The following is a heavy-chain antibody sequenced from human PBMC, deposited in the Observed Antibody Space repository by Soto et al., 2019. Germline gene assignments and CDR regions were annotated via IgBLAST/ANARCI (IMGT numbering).Heavy chain of an antibody. Sequence: QVPLVQSGAEVKKPGSSVKVSCKASGGTFSSYTISWVRQAPGQGLEWMGRIIPILGIANYAQKFQGRVTITADKSTSTAYMELSSLRSEDTAVYYCARDGDYEDYYYYMDVWGKGTTVTVSS. CDR2: IIPILGIA. V-gene: IGHV1-69*08. CDR1: GGTFSSYT. D-gene: IGHD3-16*01. J-gene: IGHJ6*03. CDR3: ARDGDYEDYYYYMDV.